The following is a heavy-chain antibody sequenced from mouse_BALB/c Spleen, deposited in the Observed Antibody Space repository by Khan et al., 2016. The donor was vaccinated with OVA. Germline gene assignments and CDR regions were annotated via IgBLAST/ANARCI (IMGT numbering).Heavy chain of an antibody. J-gene: IGHJ3*01. D-gene: IGHD1-1*01. Sequence: EVELVESGGDLVKPGGSLKLSCAASGFTFSTYGMSWVRQTPDKRLEWVATISSGGSYTYYADRVKGRFTISRDNAKNTLYLQMSSLKSEDTAMYYCARLAYYYNSEGFAYWGQGTLVTVSA. CDR1: GFTFSTYG. CDR2: ISSGGSYT. CDR3: ARLAYYYNSEGFAY. V-gene: IGHV5-6*01.